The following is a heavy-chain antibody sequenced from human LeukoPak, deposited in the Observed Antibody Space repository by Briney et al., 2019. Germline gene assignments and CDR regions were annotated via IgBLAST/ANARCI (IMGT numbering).Heavy chain of an antibody. CDR1: GGSFSGYY. D-gene: IGHD2-15*01. CDR2: INHSGST. CDR3: ARLVVVAATTDY. V-gene: IGHV4-34*01. Sequence: SETLSLTCAVYGGSFSGYYWSWIRQPPWKGLEWIGEINHSGSTNYNPSLKSRVTISVDTSKNQFSLKLSSVTAADTAVYHCARLVVVAATTDYWGQGTLVTVSS. J-gene: IGHJ4*02.